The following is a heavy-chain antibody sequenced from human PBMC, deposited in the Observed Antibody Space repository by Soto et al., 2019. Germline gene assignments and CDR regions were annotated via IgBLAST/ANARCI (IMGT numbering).Heavy chain of an antibody. D-gene: IGHD1-26*01. CDR2: ILPIFGTA. CDR1: GGTLSIYA. CDR3: ARNLVRGGSYSMGMNYFDY. J-gene: IGHJ4*02. Sequence: SVKVSCKASGGTLSIYAISCVLQSPLQGLEWMGGILPIFGTANYAQKFQGRVTTTADESTSTAYMELSSLRSEDTAVYYCARNLVRGGSYSMGMNYFDYWGQGTLVTVSS. V-gene: IGHV1-69*13.